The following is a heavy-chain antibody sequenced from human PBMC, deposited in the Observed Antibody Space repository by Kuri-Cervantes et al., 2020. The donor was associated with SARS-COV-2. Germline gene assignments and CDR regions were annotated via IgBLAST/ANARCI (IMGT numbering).Heavy chain of an antibody. CDR1: GFTFTYYS. Sequence: GESLRLSCAASGFTFTYYSMNWVRQAPGKELEWVSTISSSTSYINYAESLKGRFTISRDNAKNSLYLQMTSLRAEDTAVYYCARTTCGDCYWYGMDVWGQGTPVTVSS. V-gene: IGHV3-21*01. CDR2: ISSSTSYI. D-gene: IGHD1-1*01. CDR3: ARTTCGDCYWYGMDV. J-gene: IGHJ6*02.